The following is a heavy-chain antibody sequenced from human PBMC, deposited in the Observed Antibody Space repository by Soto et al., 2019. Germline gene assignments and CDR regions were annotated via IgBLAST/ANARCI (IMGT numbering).Heavy chain of an antibody. CDR1: GGSVSSGSYY. CDR2: IYYSGST. CDR3: ARVGYGDFNYYYYGMDV. Sequence: QVQLQESGPGLVKPSETLSLTCTVSGGSVSSGSYYWSWIRQPPGKGLEWIGYIYYSGSTNYNPALKSRVTISVDTSKNQFSLKLSSVTAADTAVYYCARVGYGDFNYYYYGMDVWGQGTTVTVSS. D-gene: IGHD4-17*01. V-gene: IGHV4-61*01. J-gene: IGHJ6*02.